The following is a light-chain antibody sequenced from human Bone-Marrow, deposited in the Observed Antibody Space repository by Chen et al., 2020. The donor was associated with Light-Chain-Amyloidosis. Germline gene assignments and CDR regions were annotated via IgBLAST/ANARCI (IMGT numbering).Light chain of an antibody. CDR1: QDISNY. Sequence: DIQMTQSPSSLSASVGDRVTITCQASQDISNYLNWYQQKPGKAPKLLIYDASNLETGVPSRFSGSGSGTDFTFTISSLQPEDIATYYCLQYGSFGGGTKVEIK. V-gene: IGKV1-33*01. J-gene: IGKJ4*01. CDR3: LQYGS. CDR2: DAS.